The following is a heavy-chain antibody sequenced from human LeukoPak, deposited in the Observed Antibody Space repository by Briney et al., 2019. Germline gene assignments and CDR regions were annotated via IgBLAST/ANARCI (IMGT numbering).Heavy chain of an antibody. Sequence: PSETLSLTCAVYGGSFSGYYWSWIRQPPGKGLEWIGEINHSGSTNYNPSLKSRVTISVDTSKNQFSLKLSSVTAADTAVYYCARQPIWFGRYYYMDVWGKGTTVTISS. V-gene: IGHV4-34*01. CDR3: ARQPIWFGRYYYMDV. CDR2: INHSGST. J-gene: IGHJ6*03. D-gene: IGHD3-10*01. CDR1: GGSFSGYY.